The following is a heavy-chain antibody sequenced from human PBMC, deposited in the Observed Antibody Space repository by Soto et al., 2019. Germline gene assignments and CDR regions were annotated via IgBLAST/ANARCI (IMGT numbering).Heavy chain of an antibody. D-gene: IGHD4-17*01. Sequence: QVQLQESGPGLVKPSQTLSLTCTVSGGSISSGGYYWSWIRQHPGKGLEWIGYIYYSGSTYYNPSLNSRVTVSVDSSKNQFSLKLSSVTAADTAVYYCARSYGDYGWAFDCWGQGTMVTVSS. J-gene: IGHJ3*01. CDR1: GGSISSGGYY. V-gene: IGHV4-31*03. CDR3: ARSYGDYGWAFDC. CDR2: IYYSGST.